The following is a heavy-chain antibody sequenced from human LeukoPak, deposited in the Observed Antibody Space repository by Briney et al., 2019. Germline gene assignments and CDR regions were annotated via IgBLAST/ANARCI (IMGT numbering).Heavy chain of an antibody. CDR2: ISSSSSTI. D-gene: IGHD2-2*01. Sequence: GGSLRLSCAASGFTFSSYSMNWVRQAPGKGLEWVSYISSSSSTIYYADSVKGRFTISRDNAKNPLYLQMNSLRDEDTAVYYCARESIYCSSTSCYPMGVDYWGQGTLVTVSS. CDR1: GFTFSSYS. V-gene: IGHV3-48*02. J-gene: IGHJ4*02. CDR3: ARESIYCSSTSCYPMGVDY.